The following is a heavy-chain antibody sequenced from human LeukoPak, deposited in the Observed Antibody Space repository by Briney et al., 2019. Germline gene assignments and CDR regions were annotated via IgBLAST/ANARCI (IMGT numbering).Heavy chain of an antibody. CDR3: ARARFCGGDCYAAADY. V-gene: IGHV1-69*05. CDR2: IIPIFGTA. D-gene: IGHD2-21*02. CDR1: GGTFSSYA. Sequence: SVKVSCKASGGTFSSYAISWVRQAPGQGLEWMGGIIPIFGTANYAQKFQGRVTITTDESTSTAYMELSSLRSEDRAVYYCARARFCGGDCYAAADYWGQGTLVTVSS. J-gene: IGHJ4*02.